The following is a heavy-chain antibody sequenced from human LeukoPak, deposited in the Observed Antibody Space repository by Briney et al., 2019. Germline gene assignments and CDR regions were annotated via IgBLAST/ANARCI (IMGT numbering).Heavy chain of an antibody. V-gene: IGHV4-39*01. CDR2: IYYSGST. Sequence: NPSETLSLTCTVSGGSISSSSYYWGWIRQPPGKGLEWIGSIYYSGSTYYNPSLKSRVTISVDTSKNQFSLKLSSVTAADTAVYYCASLYSSGWYYYWGQGTLLTVSS. CDR3: ASLYSSGWYYY. D-gene: IGHD6-19*01. J-gene: IGHJ4*02. CDR1: GGSISSSSYY.